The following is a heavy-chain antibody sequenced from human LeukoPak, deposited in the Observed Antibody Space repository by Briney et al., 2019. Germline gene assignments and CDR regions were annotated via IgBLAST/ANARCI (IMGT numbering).Heavy chain of an antibody. D-gene: IGHD2-2*01. CDR3: AREISDGYCSSTSCYGWAY. CDR2: IIPIFGTA. CDR1: GGTFSSYA. Sequence: SVKVSCKASGGTFSSYAISWVRQAPGQGLEWMGGIIPIFGTANYAQKFQGRVTMTRDTSTSTVYMELSSLRSEDTAVYYCAREISDGYCSSTSCYGWAYWGQGTLVTVSS. V-gene: IGHV1-69*05. J-gene: IGHJ4*02.